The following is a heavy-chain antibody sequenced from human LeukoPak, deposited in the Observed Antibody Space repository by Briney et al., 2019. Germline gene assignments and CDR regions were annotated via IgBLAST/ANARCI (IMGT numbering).Heavy chain of an antibody. J-gene: IGHJ3*02. Sequence: ASVKVSCKASGYIFSSYSIVWVRQAPGQRLEWMGWINAGNGNTKYSQKFQGRVTITRDTSASTAYMELSSLRSEDTAVYYCAREGLYCSGGSCYSNAFDIWGQGTMVTVSS. CDR3: AREGLYCSGGSCYSNAFDI. CDR1: GYIFSSYS. CDR2: INAGNGNT. V-gene: IGHV1-3*01. D-gene: IGHD2-15*01.